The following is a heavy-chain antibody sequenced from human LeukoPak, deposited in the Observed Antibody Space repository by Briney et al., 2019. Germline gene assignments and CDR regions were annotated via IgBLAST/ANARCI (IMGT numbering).Heavy chain of an antibody. D-gene: IGHD2-21*01. Sequence: ASVKVSCKAFGYTITGYYIHWVRQAPGQGLEWMGWINPNNGGTNSAQKFQGRVTMTRDTSIGTAYMELNRLTYDDTAVYYCGREYYGRALDPWGQGTLVTVSS. CDR1: GYTITGYY. CDR3: GREYYGRALDP. J-gene: IGHJ5*02. V-gene: IGHV1-2*02. CDR2: INPNNGGT.